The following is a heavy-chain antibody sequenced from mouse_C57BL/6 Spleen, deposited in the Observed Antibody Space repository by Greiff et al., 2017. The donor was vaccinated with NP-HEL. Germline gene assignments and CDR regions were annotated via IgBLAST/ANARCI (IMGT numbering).Heavy chain of an antibody. Sequence: QVQLQQPGAELVRPGSSVKLSCKASGYTFTSYWMHWVKQRPIQGLEWIGNIDPSDSDTHYNQKFKDKATLTVDKSSSTAYMQLSSLTSEDSAVYYCARGDSNLSYFDYWGQGTTLTVSS. CDR1: GYTFTSYW. CDR2: IDPSDSDT. J-gene: IGHJ2*01. CDR3: ARGDSNLSYFDY. D-gene: IGHD2-5*01. V-gene: IGHV1-52*01.